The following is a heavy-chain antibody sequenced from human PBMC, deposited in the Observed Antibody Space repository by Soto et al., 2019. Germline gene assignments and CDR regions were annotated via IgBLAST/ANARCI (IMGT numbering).Heavy chain of an antibody. CDR2: ISYDGSNT. D-gene: IGHD4-17*01. Sequence: QVQLVESGGGVVQPGRSLRLSCAASGFSFSSYGMHWVRQAPGKGLEWVAVISYDGSNTYYADSLKGRFTISRDNSKNTLYLQMNSLRTEETAVYYCAKEEGAYGDNVYYYYGMDVWGQGTTVTVSS. J-gene: IGHJ6*02. CDR3: AKEEGAYGDNVYYYYGMDV. V-gene: IGHV3-30*18. CDR1: GFSFSSYG.